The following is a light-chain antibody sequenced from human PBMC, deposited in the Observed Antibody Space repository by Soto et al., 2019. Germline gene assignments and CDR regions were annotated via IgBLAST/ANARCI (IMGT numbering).Light chain of an antibody. CDR3: QQYGSSIT. Sequence: EIGLTQSPGTLSLSPGERATLSCRASQSVSSSYLAWYQQKPGQAPRLLIYGASSRATGIPDRFSGSGSGTDFTLTINRLEPEDFAVYYCQQYGSSITFGQVTLLEI. CDR2: GAS. CDR1: QSVSSSY. V-gene: IGKV3-20*01. J-gene: IGKJ5*01.